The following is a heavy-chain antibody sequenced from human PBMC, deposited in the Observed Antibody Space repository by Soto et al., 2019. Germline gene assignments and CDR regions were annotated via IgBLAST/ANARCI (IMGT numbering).Heavy chain of an antibody. D-gene: IGHD6-19*01. CDR3: ARDPSGMAVAENYFDY. CDR1: GFTFSSYW. Sequence: GSLSLSCAASGFTFSSYWMSWVRQAPGKGLEWVANIKQDGSEKYYVDSVKGRFTISRDNAKNSLYLQMNSLRAEDTAVYYCARDPSGMAVAENYFDYWGQGTLVTVSS. J-gene: IGHJ4*02. CDR2: IKQDGSEK. V-gene: IGHV3-7*01.